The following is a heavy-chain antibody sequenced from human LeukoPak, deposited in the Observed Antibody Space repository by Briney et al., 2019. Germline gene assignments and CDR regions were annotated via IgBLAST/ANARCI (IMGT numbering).Heavy chain of an antibody. CDR1: GGSISSGGYY. D-gene: IGHD6-6*01. Sequence: PSETLSLTCTVSGGSISSGGYYWSWIRQHPGKGLEWIGYIYYSGSTYYNPSPKSRVTISVDTSKNQFSLKLSSVTAADTAVYYCARDPGSSSHYFDYWGQGTLVTVSS. CDR3: ARDPGSSSHYFDY. J-gene: IGHJ4*02. CDR2: IYYSGST. V-gene: IGHV4-31*03.